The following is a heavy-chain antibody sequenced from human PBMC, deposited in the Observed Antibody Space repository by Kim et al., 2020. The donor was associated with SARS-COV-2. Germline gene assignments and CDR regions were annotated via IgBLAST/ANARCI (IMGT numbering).Heavy chain of an antibody. D-gene: IGHD6-19*01. Sequence: GGSLRLSCAASGFTFSSYSMNWVRQAPGKGLEWVSSISSSSSYIYYADSVKGRFTISRDNAKNSLYLQMNSLRAEDTAVYYCAREYSVNSGWYLDDYWGQGTLVTVSS. CDR3: AREYSVNSGWYLDDY. CDR2: ISSSSSYI. V-gene: IGHV3-21*01. CDR1: GFTFSSYS. J-gene: IGHJ4*02.